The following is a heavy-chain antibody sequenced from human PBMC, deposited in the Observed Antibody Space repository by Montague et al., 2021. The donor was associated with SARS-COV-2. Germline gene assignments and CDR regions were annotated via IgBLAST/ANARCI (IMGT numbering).Heavy chain of an antibody. CDR3: ARVRTYYYDSSGYYYGIYYDYGMDV. Sequence: SETLSLTCTVSGGSISSYYWSWIRQPPGKGLEWIGYIYYSGSTNYNPSLKSRVTISVDTSKDQFSLKLSSVTAADTAVYYCARVRTYYYDSSGYYYGIYYDYGMDVWGLGTTVTVSS. CDR1: GGSISSYY. J-gene: IGHJ6*02. D-gene: IGHD3-22*01. CDR2: IYYSGST. V-gene: IGHV4-59*01.